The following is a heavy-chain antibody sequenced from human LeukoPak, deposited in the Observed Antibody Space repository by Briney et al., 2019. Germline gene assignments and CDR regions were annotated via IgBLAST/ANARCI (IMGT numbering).Heavy chain of an antibody. Sequence: GSLRLSCAPSGFTFSSYAMSWVRQAPGKGLEWIGEINHSGSTNYNPSLKSRVTISVDTPKNQFSLKLSSVTAADTAVYYCARGRSNIVATYNYWGQGTLVTVSS. CDR3: ARGRSNIVATYNY. D-gene: IGHD5-12*01. V-gene: IGHV4-34*01. CDR1: GFTFSSYA. CDR2: INHSGST. J-gene: IGHJ4*02.